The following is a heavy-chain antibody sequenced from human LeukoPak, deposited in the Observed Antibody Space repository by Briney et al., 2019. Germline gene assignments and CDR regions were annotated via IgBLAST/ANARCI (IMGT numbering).Heavy chain of an antibody. Sequence: GGSLRLPCAASGFNFSNYWMNWVRQAPGKGLEWVSCINTEGRTTNYADSVKGRFTISRDTAKNTLYLEMSSLRVADTAVYYCARVHSSGWYNEEDWFDPWGEGTLVTVSS. CDR3: ARVHSSGWYNEEDWFDP. J-gene: IGHJ5*02. D-gene: IGHD6-19*01. CDR1: GFNFSNYW. CDR2: INTEGRTT. V-gene: IGHV3-74*01.